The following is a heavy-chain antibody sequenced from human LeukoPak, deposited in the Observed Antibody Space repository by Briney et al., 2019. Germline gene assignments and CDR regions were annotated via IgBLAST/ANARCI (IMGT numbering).Heavy chain of an antibody. J-gene: IGHJ4*02. D-gene: IGHD3-10*01. CDR1: GGSFSTYY. CDR2: IYTSGAT. Sequence: SETLSLTCTVAGGSFSTYYWSWIRQPAGKGLEWIGHIYTSGATNYNPSLKSRVTMSIDTSKNQFSLKLSSVTAADTAVYYCARDAKYYYGSRTYFFFEYWGQGTLLTVSS. V-gene: IGHV4-4*07. CDR3: ARDAKYYYGSRTYFFFEY.